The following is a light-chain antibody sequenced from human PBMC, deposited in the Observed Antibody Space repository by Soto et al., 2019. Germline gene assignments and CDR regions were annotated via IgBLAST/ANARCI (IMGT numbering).Light chain of an antibody. Sequence: EIVMKQSPATLSVYQGERVTLSCRASQSVSSNLAWYQQRPGQAPRLLIYAASTRATGVPARFSGSGSGVAFIFTISGLQSEDIALYHCQQYNQWHRRFGQGSKVDI. V-gene: IGKV3-15*01. CDR3: QQYNQWHRR. CDR1: QSVSSN. J-gene: IGKJ1*01. CDR2: AAS.